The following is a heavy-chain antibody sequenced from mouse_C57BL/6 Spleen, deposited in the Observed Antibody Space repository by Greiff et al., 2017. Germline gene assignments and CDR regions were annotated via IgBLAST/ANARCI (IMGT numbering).Heavy chain of an antibody. Sequence: VQLQQPGAELVRPGTSVKLSCKASGYTFTSYWMHWVKQRPGHGLEWIGEILPGSGSTNYNEKFKGKATFTADTSSNTAYMQLSSLTTEDSAIYYCARGLLRAYWGQGTLVTVSA. V-gene: IGHV1-9*01. CDR3: ARGLLRAY. J-gene: IGHJ3*01. CDR1: GYTFTSYW. D-gene: IGHD1-1*01. CDR2: ILPGSGST.